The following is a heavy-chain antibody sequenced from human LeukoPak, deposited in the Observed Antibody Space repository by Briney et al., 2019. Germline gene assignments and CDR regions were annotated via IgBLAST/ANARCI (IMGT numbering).Heavy chain of an antibody. CDR3: ARATRNCGGGDCYTVPPQKNYGMDV. CDR1: GGTFSSYA. Sequence: GASVKVSCKASGGTFSSYAISWVRQAPGQGLEWMGIINPSGGSTSYATKFQGRVTMTRDTSTSTVYMELSSLKSEDTAVYYCARATRNCGGGDCYTVPPQKNYGMDVWGQGTTVTVSS. J-gene: IGHJ6*02. CDR2: INPSGGST. V-gene: IGHV1-46*01. D-gene: IGHD2-21*02.